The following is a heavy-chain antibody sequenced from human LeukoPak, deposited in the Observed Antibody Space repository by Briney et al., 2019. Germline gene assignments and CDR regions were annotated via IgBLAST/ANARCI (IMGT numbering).Heavy chain of an antibody. CDR2: IYDSGTT. D-gene: IGHD5-12*01. CDR1: GGSISSSGYY. CDR3: ATHRRSGSGGSENAFEI. J-gene: IGHJ3*02. Sequence: SETLSLTCTVSGGSISSSGYYWGWIRQPPGKGLEWIGNIYDSGTTHYNPSLKSRVTISGDTSKNQFSLKLNSVTAADTAIYYCATHRRSGSGGSENAFEIWGQGTMVTVSS. V-gene: IGHV4-39*01.